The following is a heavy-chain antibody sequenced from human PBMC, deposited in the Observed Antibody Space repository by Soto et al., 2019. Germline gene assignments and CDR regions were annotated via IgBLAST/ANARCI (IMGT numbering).Heavy chain of an antibody. CDR1: GYTFTSYY. J-gene: IGHJ6*02. CDR3: ARDFPSPTDYYGMDV. CDR2: INPSGGST. V-gene: IGHV1-46*01. Sequence: ASVKVSCKASGYTFTSYYMHWVRQAPGQGLEWMGIINPSGGSTSYAQKFQGRVTMTRDTSTSTVYMELSSLRSEDTAVYYCARDFPSPTDYYGMDVWGQGTTVTVPS. D-gene: IGHD4-17*01.